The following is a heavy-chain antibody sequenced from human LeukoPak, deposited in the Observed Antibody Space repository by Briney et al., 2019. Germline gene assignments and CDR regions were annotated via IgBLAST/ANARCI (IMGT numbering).Heavy chain of an antibody. D-gene: IGHD3-3*01. J-gene: IGHJ5*01. CDR2: INPAGNYA. CDR3: VRDWDHYDFDS. V-gene: IGHV3-74*01. CDR1: GFTFSNYW. Sequence: GGSLRLSCAASGFTFSNYWIHCVRQAPGKGLVWVSRINPAGNYANYADSVKGRFTISRDNAKNTVYLQMNSLRAEDTALFYCVRDWDHYDFDSWGQGTLVTVSS.